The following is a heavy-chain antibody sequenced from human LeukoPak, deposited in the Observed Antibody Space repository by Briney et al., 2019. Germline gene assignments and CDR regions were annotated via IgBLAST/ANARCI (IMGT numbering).Heavy chain of an antibody. Sequence: GGSLRLSCAASGFTFSAYSMNWVRQAPGKGLEWVSYISSSGSTVYYADSVKGRFTISRDNAKNSLYLQMNSLRAEDTAVYYCAELGITMIGGVWGKGTTVTISS. CDR2: ISSSGSTV. V-gene: IGHV3-48*04. CDR1: GFTFSAYS. J-gene: IGHJ6*04. D-gene: IGHD3-10*02. CDR3: AELGITMIGGV.